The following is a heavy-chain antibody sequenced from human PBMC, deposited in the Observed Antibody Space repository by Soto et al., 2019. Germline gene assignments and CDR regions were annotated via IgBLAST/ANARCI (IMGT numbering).Heavy chain of an antibody. Sequence: QVQLVQSGAEVKKPGSSVKVSCKASGGTFSSYTISWVRQAPGQGLEWMGRIIPILGIANYEQKFQGRVTITADKCTSTAYRELGSLRAEDRAVYYCARDPEGDYYGMDVWGQGTTVTVSS. J-gene: IGHJ6*02. V-gene: IGHV1-69*02. CDR3: ARDPEGDYYGMDV. CDR1: GGTFSSYT. CDR2: IIPILGIA.